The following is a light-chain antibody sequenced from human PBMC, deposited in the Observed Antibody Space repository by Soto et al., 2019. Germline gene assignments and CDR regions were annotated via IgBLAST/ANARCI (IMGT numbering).Light chain of an antibody. CDR2: DAS. Sequence: DIQMTQSPSTLSAFVGDRVTITCRASQSIRTWLAWYQHKPGKAPQLLIFDASSLASGVPSRFSGSGSGTQFTLTISSLQPDDFATYYCQQYDSYWTFGQGTKVDIK. CDR1: QSIRTW. CDR3: QQYDSYWT. V-gene: IGKV1-5*01. J-gene: IGKJ1*01.